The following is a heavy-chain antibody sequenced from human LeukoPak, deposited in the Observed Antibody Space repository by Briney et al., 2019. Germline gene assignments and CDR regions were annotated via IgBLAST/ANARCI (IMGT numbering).Heavy chain of an antibody. CDR1: GVSIKANSDY. D-gene: IGHD3-3*01. CDR3: ARVTLYFDFSTGNHYYFDS. CDR2: IYHVGGT. J-gene: IGHJ4*02. V-gene: IGHV4-39*07. Sequence: SETLSLTCNVSGVSIKANSDYWGWLRQPPGKGLEWIGSIYHVGGTYYNPSLKSRVTISIDTSKNQFSLQLTSVTAADTAVYYCARVTLYFDFSTGNHYYFDSWGQGTLVIVSS.